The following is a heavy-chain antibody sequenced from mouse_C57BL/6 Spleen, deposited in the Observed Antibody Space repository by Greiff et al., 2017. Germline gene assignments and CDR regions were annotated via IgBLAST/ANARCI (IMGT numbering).Heavy chain of an antibody. CDR2: ISYDGSN. CDR1: GYSITSGYY. D-gene: IGHD2-12*01. J-gene: IGHJ2*01. CDR3: ASTYYSSYYFDY. Sequence: EVHLVESGPGLVKPSQSLSLTCSVTGYSITSGYYWNWIRQFPGNKLEWMGYISYDGSNNYNPSLKNRISITRDTSKNQFFLKLNSVTTENTATYYCASTYYSSYYFDYWGQGTTLTVSS. V-gene: IGHV3-6*01.